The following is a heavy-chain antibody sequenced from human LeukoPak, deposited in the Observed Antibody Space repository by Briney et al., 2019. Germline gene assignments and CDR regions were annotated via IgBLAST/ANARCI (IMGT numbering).Heavy chain of an antibody. Sequence: SETLSLTCTVSGDSITGYYWSWVRHPPGKELEWIAYIHYSGTTDYNPSLKSRVTISVDTPKNHFSLKLSSVTAADTALYYCARHSRKLVAEVIDYWGQGTLVTVSS. CDR2: IHYSGTT. CDR1: GDSITGYY. J-gene: IGHJ4*02. CDR3: ARHSRKLVAEVIDY. D-gene: IGHD5-12*01. V-gene: IGHV4-59*08.